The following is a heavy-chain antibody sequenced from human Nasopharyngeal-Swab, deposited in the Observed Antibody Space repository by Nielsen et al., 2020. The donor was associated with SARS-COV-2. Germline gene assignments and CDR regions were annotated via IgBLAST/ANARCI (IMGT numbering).Heavy chain of an antibody. CDR2: IHHSGYS. V-gene: IGHV4-4*02. CDR1: DASISDANC. CDR3: ARHYYYNRDI. J-gene: IGHJ6*03. Sequence: SSTLSLTCTVSDASISDANCWGFVRQPPGRGLEWIGEIHHSGYSNYNSSLMSRVAISVDKSKNQFSLTLRFLTAADTAVYYCARHYYYNRDIWGEGTTVTVAS.